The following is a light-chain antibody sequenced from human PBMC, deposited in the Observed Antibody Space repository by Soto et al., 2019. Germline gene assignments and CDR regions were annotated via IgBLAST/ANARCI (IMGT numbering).Light chain of an antibody. CDR2: EVS. J-gene: IGLJ3*02. V-gene: IGLV2-14*01. CDR3: SSYTRGSTWV. CDR1: SSDVGGYNY. Sequence: QSALTQPASVSGSPGQSITISCTGTSSDVGGYNYVSWYQHHPGKAPKLMIYEVSNRPSGVSNRFSGSKSGNTASLTISGLQAEDEADACCSSYTRGSTWVFGGGTKLTVL.